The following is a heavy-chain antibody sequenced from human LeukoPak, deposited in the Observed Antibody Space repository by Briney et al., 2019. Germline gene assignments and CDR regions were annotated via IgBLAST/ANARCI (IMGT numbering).Heavy chain of an antibody. CDR1: GGSFSSSNYY. V-gene: IGHV4-39*01. D-gene: IGHD3-10*01. J-gene: IGHJ6*03. CDR2: IYYSGTT. Sequence: SETLSLTCTVSGGSFSSSNYYWCWIRRPPGQGLEWIGTIYYSGTTYYNPSLESRVTISEDTSKNQFSLTLRSVTAADTAVYYCARQISDYYYYYMDVWGKGTTVTVSS. CDR3: ARQISDYYYYYMDV.